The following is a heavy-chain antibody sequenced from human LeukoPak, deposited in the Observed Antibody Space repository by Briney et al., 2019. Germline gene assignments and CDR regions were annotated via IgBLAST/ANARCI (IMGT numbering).Heavy chain of an antibody. Sequence: ASVKVSCKASGYTFTSYDINWARQATGQGLEWMGWMNPNSVNTGYAQKFQGRVAMTRNTSISTAYMELSSLRSEDTAVYYCARGSRLYYGSGSNWFDPWGQGTLVTVSS. CDR1: GYTFTSYD. CDR3: ARGSRLYYGSGSNWFDP. D-gene: IGHD3-10*01. J-gene: IGHJ5*02. CDR2: MNPNSVNT. V-gene: IGHV1-8*01.